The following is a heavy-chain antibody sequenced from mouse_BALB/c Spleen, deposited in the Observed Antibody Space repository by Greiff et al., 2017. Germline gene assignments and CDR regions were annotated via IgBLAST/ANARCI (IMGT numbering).Heavy chain of an antibody. CDR1: EYEFPSYD. D-gene: IGHD4-1*01. CDR2: INSDGGCT. V-gene: IGHV5-2*01. J-gene: IGHJ4*01. CDR3: ERSWDGSMDY. Sequence: EVMLVESGGGLVQPGESLKLSCESNEYEFPSYDMSWVRQTPEKRLELVAAINSDGGCTYYPDTMERRFIISRDNTKKTLYLQMSSLRSEDTALYYCERSWDGSMDYWGQGTSVTVSS.